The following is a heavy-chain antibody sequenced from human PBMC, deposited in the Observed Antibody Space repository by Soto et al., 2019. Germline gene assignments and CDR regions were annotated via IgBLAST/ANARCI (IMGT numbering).Heavy chain of an antibody. CDR3: ARLSNFNQQQRPHFDY. V-gene: IGHV5-51*01. CDR1: GYSFTSYW. D-gene: IGHD6-13*01. CDR2: IYPGDSDT. Sequence: ESMKISCKGSGYSFTSYWLGWVRQMPGKGLEWMGIIYPGDSDTRYSPSFQGQVTISADKSISTAYLQWSSLKASDTAMYYCARLSNFNQQQRPHFDYWGQGTLVTVSS. J-gene: IGHJ4*02.